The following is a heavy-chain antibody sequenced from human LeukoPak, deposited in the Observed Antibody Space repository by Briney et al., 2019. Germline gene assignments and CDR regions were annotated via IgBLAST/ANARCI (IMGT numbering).Heavy chain of an antibody. D-gene: IGHD4-23*01. Sequence: PGGSLRLSCAASGFTFSSYWMHWVRRAPGKGLVWVSRINSDGSSTSYADSVKGRFTISRDNAKNTLYLQMNSLRAEDTAVYYCTTDSSRLRWYQHIDYWGQGTLVTVSS. J-gene: IGHJ4*02. CDR1: GFTFSSYW. V-gene: IGHV3-74*01. CDR2: INSDGSST. CDR3: TTDSSRLRWYQHIDY.